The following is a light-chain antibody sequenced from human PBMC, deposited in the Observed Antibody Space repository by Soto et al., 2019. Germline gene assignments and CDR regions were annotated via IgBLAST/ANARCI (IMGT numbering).Light chain of an antibody. V-gene: IGKV1-5*03. CDR2: KAS. CDR3: QQYTNTNNPWM. J-gene: IGKJ1*01. Sequence: IHITQSPSTLSGSVGDRFTITCRASQTISSLLAWYHQKPGKAPKLLIYKASTLKSGVASRFSGSGSGTEFTLIISGLQPDDSATYYCQQYTNTNNPWMFGQGTKVDI. CDR1: QTISSL.